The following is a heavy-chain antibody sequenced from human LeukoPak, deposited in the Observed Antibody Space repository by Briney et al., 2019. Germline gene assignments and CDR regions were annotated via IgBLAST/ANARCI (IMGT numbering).Heavy chain of an antibody. V-gene: IGHV4-61*01. Sequence: PSETLSLTCTVSGGSVSSGSYYWSWIRQPPGKGLEWIGYIYYSGSTNYNPSLKSRVTISVDTSKNQFSLKLSSVTAADTAVYYCASAEMATTSFDYWGQGTLVTVSS. CDR1: GGSVSSGSYY. CDR3: ASAEMATTSFDY. J-gene: IGHJ4*02. CDR2: IYYSGST. D-gene: IGHD5-24*01.